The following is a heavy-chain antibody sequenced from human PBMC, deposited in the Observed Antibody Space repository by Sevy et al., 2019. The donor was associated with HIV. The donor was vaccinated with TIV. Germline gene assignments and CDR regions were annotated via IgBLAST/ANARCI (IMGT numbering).Heavy chain of an antibody. CDR3: ARAEYYYDSSGYYSNWFDP. J-gene: IGHJ5*02. D-gene: IGHD3-22*01. Sequence: ASVKVSCKASGGTFSSYAISWVRQAPGQGLEWMGGIIPIFGTANYAQKFQGRVAITADESTSTAYMELSSLRSEDTAVYYCARAEYYYDSSGYYSNWFDPWGQGTLVTVSS. V-gene: IGHV1-69*13. CDR1: GGTFSSYA. CDR2: IIPIFGTA.